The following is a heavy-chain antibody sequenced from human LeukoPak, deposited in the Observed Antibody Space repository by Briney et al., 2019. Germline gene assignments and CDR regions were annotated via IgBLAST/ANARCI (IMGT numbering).Heavy chain of an antibody. CDR3: AKGVVIPPTNFDY. CDR2: IRYDGTIK. V-gene: IGHV3-30*02. D-gene: IGHD2-21*01. Sequence: GESLRLSCAASGFIFSNYGMHWVRQAPGKGLEWVGFIRYDGTIKNYADSVQGRFTISRDNSKNTLYLQMNSLRTEDTAVYYCAKGVVIPPTNFDYWGQGTLVTVSS. CDR1: GFIFSNYG. J-gene: IGHJ4*02.